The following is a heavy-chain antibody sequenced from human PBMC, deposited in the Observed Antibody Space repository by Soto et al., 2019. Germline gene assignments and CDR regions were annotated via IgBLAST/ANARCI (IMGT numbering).Heavy chain of an antibody. CDR3: AMGIAVAGRGN. CDR1: GYTFINYG. D-gene: IGHD6-19*01. Sequence: QVQLVQSEAEVKKPGASVKVSCKASGYTFINYGMSWVRQAPGQGLEWMGWISAYNGKTRYAQNLQGRVTLTTDTATSTAYMELRSLRSDDTGVYYCAMGIAVAGRGNWVQGTLVTVSS. V-gene: IGHV1-18*01. CDR2: ISAYNGKT. J-gene: IGHJ4*02.